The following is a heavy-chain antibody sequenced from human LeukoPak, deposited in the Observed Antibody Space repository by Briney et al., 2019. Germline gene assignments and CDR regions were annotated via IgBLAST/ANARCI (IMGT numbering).Heavy chain of an antibody. CDR1: GFTFSSYW. V-gene: IGHV3-74*01. Sequence: PGGSLRLSCAASGFTFSSYWMHWVRQAPGKGLVWVSRINSDGSSTSYADSVKGRLTISRDNSKNTLYLQMNSLRAEDTAVYYCAKGYYGDYERPKPWIDAFDIWGQGTMVTVSS. J-gene: IGHJ3*02. CDR2: INSDGSST. D-gene: IGHD4-17*01. CDR3: AKGYYGDYERPKPWIDAFDI.